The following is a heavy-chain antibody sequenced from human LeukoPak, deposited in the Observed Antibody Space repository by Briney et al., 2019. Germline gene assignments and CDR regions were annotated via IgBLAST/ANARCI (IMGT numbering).Heavy chain of an antibody. CDR3: AKTYYYDSGSYPGREFEY. CDR1: GFTFSSYD. CDR2: ISGSGGST. D-gene: IGHD3-10*01. V-gene: IGHV3-23*01. Sequence: PGGSLRLSCAASGFTFSSYDMTWVRQAPGKGLDWVSGISGSGGSTYYADSVKGRFTISRDNSKNTLYLQMNSLRAEDTAVYYCAKTYYYDSGSYPGREFEYWGQGTLVTVSS. J-gene: IGHJ4*02.